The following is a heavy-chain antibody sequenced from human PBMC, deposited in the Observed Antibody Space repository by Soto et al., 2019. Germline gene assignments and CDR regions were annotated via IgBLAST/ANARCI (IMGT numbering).Heavy chain of an antibody. V-gene: IGHV3-9*01. D-gene: IGHD3-22*01. CDR2: ISWNSARI. J-gene: IGHJ4*02. Sequence: GGSLRLSCAASGFTFDDYAMHWVRQVPGKGLEWVSGISWNSARIAYADSVKGRFTISRDNAKNSLYLQMNNLRAEDTALYYCARDKSPYDSSGYQDPFFDYWGQGTLVTVSS. CDR1: GFTFDDYA. CDR3: ARDKSPYDSSGYQDPFFDY.